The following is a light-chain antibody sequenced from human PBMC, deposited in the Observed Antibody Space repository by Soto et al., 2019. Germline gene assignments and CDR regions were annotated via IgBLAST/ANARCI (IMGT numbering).Light chain of an antibody. V-gene: IGKV3-15*01. CDR3: QQYNDWPRT. CDR1: QSVNNY. J-gene: IGKJ1*01. Sequence: EVVMTQSPATLSLSPGERATLSCRASQSVNNYLAWYQQKPGQAPRLLIFYASTRATGIPARFSGSGSGTQFTLTSSSLQSEDFAVYYCQQYNDWPRTFGQGTKVDIK. CDR2: YAS.